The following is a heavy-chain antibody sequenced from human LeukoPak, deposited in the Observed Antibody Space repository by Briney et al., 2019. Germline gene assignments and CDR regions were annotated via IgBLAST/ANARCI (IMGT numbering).Heavy chain of an antibody. V-gene: IGHV4-30-4*08. CDR1: GGSISSGDYY. J-gene: IGHJ4*02. CDR3: ARAYYYDSSGYSWLFDY. CDR2: IYYSGST. Sequence: PSETPSLTCTVSGGSISSGDYYWSWIRQPPGKGLEWIGYIYYSGSTYYNPSLKSRVTISVDTSKNQFSLKLSSVTAADTAVYYCARAYYYDSSGYSWLFDYWGQGTLVTVSS. D-gene: IGHD3-22*01.